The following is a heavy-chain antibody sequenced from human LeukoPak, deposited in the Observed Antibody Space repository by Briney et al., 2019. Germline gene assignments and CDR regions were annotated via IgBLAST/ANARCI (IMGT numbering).Heavy chain of an antibody. D-gene: IGHD3-3*01. CDR3: ARVEKTYDFWSGYYYYGMDV. J-gene: IGHJ6*02. CDR1: GGSISSSNW. V-gene: IGHV4-4*02. Sequence: SETLSLTCAVSGGSISSSNWWSWVRQPPGKGLEWIGEIYHSGSTNYNPSLKSRVTISVDKSKNQFSLKLSSVTAADTAVYYCARVEKTYDFWSGYYYYGMDVWGQGTTVTVSS. CDR2: IYHSGST.